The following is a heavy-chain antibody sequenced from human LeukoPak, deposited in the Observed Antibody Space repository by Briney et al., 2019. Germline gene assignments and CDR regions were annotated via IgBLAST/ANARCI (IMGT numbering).Heavy chain of an antibody. J-gene: IGHJ4*02. Sequence: SETLSLTCNVSGGSITSSSYYWGWIRQPPGKGLEWIGSIYYSGSTYYNPSLKSRVTISVDTSKNQFSLKLSSVTAADTAVYYCAKTVTAIAPWYFDCWGQGTLVTVSS. D-gene: IGHD2-21*02. CDR3: AKTVTAIAPWYFDC. CDR1: GGSITSSSYY. CDR2: IYYSGST. V-gene: IGHV4-39*01.